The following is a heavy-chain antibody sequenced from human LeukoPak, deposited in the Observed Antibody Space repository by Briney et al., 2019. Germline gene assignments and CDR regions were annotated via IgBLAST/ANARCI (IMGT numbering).Heavy chain of an antibody. D-gene: IGHD5-12*01. CDR2: IYYSGST. CDR1: GDSISSSNYY. CDR3: ARVSGYDWESFYDY. J-gene: IGHJ4*02. V-gene: IGHV4-39*07. Sequence: PSKTLSLTCTVSGDSISSSNYYWGWLRQPPGKGLEWIASIYYSGSTYYNPSLKSRVTISVDTSKNQFSLKLNSVTAADTAVYYCARVSGYDWESFYDYWGQGTLVTVSS.